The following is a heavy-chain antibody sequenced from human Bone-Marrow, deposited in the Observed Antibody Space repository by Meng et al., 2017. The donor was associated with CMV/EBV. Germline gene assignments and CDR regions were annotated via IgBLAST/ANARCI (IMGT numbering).Heavy chain of an antibody. V-gene: IGHV3-23*01. CDR2: ISASAGGT. CDR1: GLTFSSYG. J-gene: IGHJ4*02. Sequence: GESLKISCAASGLTFSSYGMSWVRQAPGKGLEWVSAISASAGGTYYADSVKGRFTISRDNAKNTLYMQMNSLRAEDTAVYYRAKYSAVVERLYYFDHWGQGTLVTVSS. CDR3: AKYSAVVERLYYFDH. D-gene: IGHD2-21*01.